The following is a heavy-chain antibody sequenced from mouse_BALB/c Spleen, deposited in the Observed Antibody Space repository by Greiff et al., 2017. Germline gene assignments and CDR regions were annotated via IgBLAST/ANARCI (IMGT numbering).Heavy chain of an antibody. V-gene: IGHV1S29*02. CDR1: GYTFTDYN. CDR2: IYPYNGGT. CDR3: ARRGYYDYSWFAY. J-gene: IGHJ3*01. D-gene: IGHD2-4*01. Sequence: EVQLQQSGPELVKPGASVKISCKASGYTFTDYNMHWVKQSHGKSLEWIGYIYPYNGGTGYNQKFKSKATLTVDNSSSTAYMELRSLTSEDSAVYYCARRGYYDYSWFAYWGQGTLVTVSA.